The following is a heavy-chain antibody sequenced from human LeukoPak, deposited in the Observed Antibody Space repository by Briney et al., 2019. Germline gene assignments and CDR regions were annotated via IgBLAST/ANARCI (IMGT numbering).Heavy chain of an antibody. CDR3: ARMYDSSGYYFGY. V-gene: IGHV1-69*05. Sequence: GSSVKVSCKASGGTFSSYAISWVRQAPGQGLEWMGGIIPIFGTANYAQKLQGRVTMTTDTSTSTAYMELRSLRSDDTAVYYCARMYDSSGYYFGYWGQGTLVTVSS. CDR1: GGTFSSYA. J-gene: IGHJ4*02. CDR2: IIPIFGTA. D-gene: IGHD3-22*01.